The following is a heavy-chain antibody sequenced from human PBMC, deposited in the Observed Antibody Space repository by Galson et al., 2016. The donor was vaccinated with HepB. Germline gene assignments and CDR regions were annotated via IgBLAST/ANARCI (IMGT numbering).Heavy chain of an antibody. V-gene: IGHV3-7*03. CDR2: IKQDGSEK. J-gene: IGHJ4*02. CDR3: ARDDETYGDPEF. CDR1: GFIFSTYW. Sequence: SLRLSCAASGFIFSTYWMSWVRQAPGKGLEWVANIKQDGSEKYYVDSVKGRFTISRDNAKKSLFLQMNSLRVEDTAVYYCARDDETYGDPEFWGQGTLVTVSS. D-gene: IGHD4-17*01.